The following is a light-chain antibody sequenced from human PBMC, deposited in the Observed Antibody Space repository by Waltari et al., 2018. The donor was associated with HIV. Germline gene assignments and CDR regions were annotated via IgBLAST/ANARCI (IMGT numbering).Light chain of an antibody. Sequence: EIVLTQSPGTLSLSPGERATLSCRASQSISNNHLAWYQQKPDQAPRLLIYGASSRATGIPDRFSGSGSGTDFTLTSSRLEPEDFALYYCQQYGSSPGTFGQGTKVEIK. V-gene: IGKV3-20*01. CDR1: QSISNNH. CDR3: QQYGSSPGT. CDR2: GAS. J-gene: IGKJ1*01.